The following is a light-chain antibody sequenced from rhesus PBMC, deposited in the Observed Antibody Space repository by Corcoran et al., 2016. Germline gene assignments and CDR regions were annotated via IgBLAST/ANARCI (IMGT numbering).Light chain of an antibody. J-gene: IGKJ1*01. CDR2: KAS. V-gene: IGKV1-22*01. CDR3: QQYSSSPRT. Sequence: DIQMTQSPSSLSASVGDTVTITCRASQSISSWLAWYQQKPGKAPKLLIYKASSLQSGVPSRFSGSGSGTDCTRTISSLQSEDFATYYCQQYSSSPRTFGQGTKVEIK. CDR1: QSISSW.